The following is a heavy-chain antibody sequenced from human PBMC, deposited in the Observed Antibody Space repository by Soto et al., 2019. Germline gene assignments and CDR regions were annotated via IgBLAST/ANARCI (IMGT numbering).Heavy chain of an antibody. CDR1: GDSITSYY. D-gene: IGHD3-16*01. CDR2: VFSSGTT. Sequence: PSETLSLTCTVSGDSITSYYWTWIRQAAGKRLECIGRVFSSGTTNYNPSLKSRVTMSVDTSKNQLSLKLTSVTAADTAIYYCATYWGTESHTFWFDLWGRGAQVTVSS. V-gene: IGHV4-4*07. J-gene: IGHJ5*02. CDR3: ATYWGTESHTFWFDL.